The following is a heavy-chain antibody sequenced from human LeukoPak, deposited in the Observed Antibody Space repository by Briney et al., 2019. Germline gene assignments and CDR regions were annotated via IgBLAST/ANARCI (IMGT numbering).Heavy chain of an antibody. D-gene: IGHD1-26*01. Sequence: PGGSLRLSCAASGFTFSSSAMSWVRQAPGKGLEWVSAISGSGGSTYYADSVKGRFTISRDNSKNTLYLQVNSLRAEDTAVYYCAKDLRVGATDCYFDYWGQGTLVTVSS. J-gene: IGHJ4*02. CDR3: AKDLRVGATDCYFDY. CDR2: ISGSGGST. CDR1: GFTFSSSA. V-gene: IGHV3-23*01.